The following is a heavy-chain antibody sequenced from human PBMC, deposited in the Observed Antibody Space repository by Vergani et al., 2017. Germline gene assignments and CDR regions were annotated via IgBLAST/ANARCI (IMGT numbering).Heavy chain of an antibody. D-gene: IGHD3-10*01. CDR1: GYSFTSYW. V-gene: IGHV5-51*03. CDR3: ARVSKRYGSGSYGTKGVPDNWFDP. CDR2: IYPGDSDT. Sequence: EVQLVQSGAEVKKPGESLKISCKGSGYSFTSYWIGWVRQMPGKGLEWMGIIYPGDSDTRYSPSFQGQVTISADKSISTAYLQWSSLKASDTAMYYCARVSKRYGSGSYGTKGVPDNWFDPWGQGTLVTVSS. J-gene: IGHJ5*02.